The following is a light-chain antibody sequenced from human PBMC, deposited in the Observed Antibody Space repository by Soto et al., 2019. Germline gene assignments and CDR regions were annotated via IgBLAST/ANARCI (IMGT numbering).Light chain of an antibody. CDR1: QSISSY. J-gene: IGKJ1*01. Sequence: DIQMTQSKSSLSASVGDRVTITCRASQSISSYLNWYQQRPGKAPKVLIYGAPTLQSGVPSRFSGSGSGTEFTLTISSLQPEDFATYYCQQGYSISWTFGQGTMV. CDR2: GAP. V-gene: IGKV1-39*01. CDR3: QQGYSISWT.